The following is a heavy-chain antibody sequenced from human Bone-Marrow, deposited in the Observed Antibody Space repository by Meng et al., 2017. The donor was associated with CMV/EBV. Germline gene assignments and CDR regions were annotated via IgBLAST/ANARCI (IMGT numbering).Heavy chain of an antibody. CDR1: GFTFSSYA. D-gene: IGHD2-2*01. CDR3: ARDGGPGYCSSTSCYPIYYYYYGMDV. V-gene: IGHV3-30-3*01. CDR2: ISYDGSNK. Sequence: GGSLRLSCAASGFTFSSYAMHWVRQAPGKGLEWVAVISYDGSNKYYADSVKGRFTISRDNAKNSLYLQMNSLRAEDTAVYYCARDGGPGYCSSTSCYPIYYYYYGMDVWGQGTTVTVSS. J-gene: IGHJ6*01.